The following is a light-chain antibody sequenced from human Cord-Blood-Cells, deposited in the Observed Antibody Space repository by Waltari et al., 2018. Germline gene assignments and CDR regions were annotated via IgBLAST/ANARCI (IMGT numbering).Light chain of an antibody. J-gene: IGKJ4*01. CDR1: QGISSY. CDR2: AAS. V-gene: IGKV1-8*01. CDR3: QQYYSDPLT. Sequence: AIRMPQSPSSLPASTGDRATITCWASQGISSYLAWYQQKPGKAPKLLIYAASTLQSGVPSRCSGSGSGTDFTLTISCLQSEDFATYYCQQYYSDPLTFGGGTKVEIK.